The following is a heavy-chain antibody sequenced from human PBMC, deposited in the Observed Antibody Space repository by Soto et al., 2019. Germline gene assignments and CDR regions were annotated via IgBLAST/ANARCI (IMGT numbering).Heavy chain of an antibody. CDR1: GGSISSYY. V-gene: IGHV4-59*01. D-gene: IGHD1-7*01. Sequence: QVQLQESGPGLVKPSETLSLTCTVSGGSISSYYWSWIRQPPGKGLEWIGYIYYSGSTNYNPSLKSRVTISVDTSKNQFSLKLSSVTAADTAVYYCARGAQGGTGTGVFDYWGQGTLVTVSS. CDR2: IYYSGST. J-gene: IGHJ4*02. CDR3: ARGAQGGTGTGVFDY.